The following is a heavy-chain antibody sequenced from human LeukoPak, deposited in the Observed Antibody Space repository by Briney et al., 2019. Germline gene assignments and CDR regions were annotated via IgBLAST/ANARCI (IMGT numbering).Heavy chain of an antibody. CDR2: INHSGST. J-gene: IGHJ4*02. CDR3: ATWVHSSGWYFDY. V-gene: IGHV4-34*01. CDR1: GGSFSGYY. Sequence: SETLSLTCAVYGGSFSGYYWSWIRQPPGKGLEWIGEINHSGSTNYNPSLKSRVTISVDKSKSQFSLKLSSVTAADTAVYYCATWVHSSGWYFDYWGQGTLVTVSS. D-gene: IGHD6-19*01.